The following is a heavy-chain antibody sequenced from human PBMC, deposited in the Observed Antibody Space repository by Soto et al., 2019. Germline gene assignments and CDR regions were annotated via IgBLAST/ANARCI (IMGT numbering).Heavy chain of an antibody. Sequence: GGSLRLSCTASGFTVSSHAMSWVRQAPGKGLEWVSGISGSAYSTYYADSVEGRFTISGDNSKSTLYLQINSLRADDTAVYYCAKDPHSWGQGTQVTVSS. CDR1: GFTVSSHA. CDR2: ISGSAYST. CDR3: AKDPHS. J-gene: IGHJ4*02. V-gene: IGHV3-23*01.